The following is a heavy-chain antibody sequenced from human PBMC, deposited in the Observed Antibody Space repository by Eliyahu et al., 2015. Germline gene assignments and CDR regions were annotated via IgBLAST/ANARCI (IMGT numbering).Heavy chain of an antibody. Sequence: QVQLQESGPGLVKPSETLSLTCXVSGGSISXXXWXXTRQPAGKGXEWIGRIYTXGSTNYNPSLKSRVTMSVDTSKNQFSLKLSSVTAADTAVYYCARDRELPGLYSSGWYSVNWFDPWGQGTLVTVSS. CDR2: IYTXGST. CDR3: ARDRELPGLYSSGWYSVNWFDP. J-gene: IGHJ5*02. V-gene: IGHV4-4*07. CDR1: GGSISXXX. D-gene: IGHD6-19*01.